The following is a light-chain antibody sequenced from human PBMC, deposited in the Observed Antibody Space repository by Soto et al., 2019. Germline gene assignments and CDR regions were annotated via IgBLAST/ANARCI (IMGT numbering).Light chain of an antibody. Sequence: DIQMTQSPSSLSASVGDRVTITCQASQDIQNYINWYQHTPGKAPKLLIFDASNLQPLVASRFSGRGSWTDFFLTISSLHPEDFATYFCQQHHDFPYTFGQGTKLDIK. CDR1: QDIQNY. CDR3: QQHHDFPYT. J-gene: IGKJ2*01. V-gene: IGKV1-33*01. CDR2: DAS.